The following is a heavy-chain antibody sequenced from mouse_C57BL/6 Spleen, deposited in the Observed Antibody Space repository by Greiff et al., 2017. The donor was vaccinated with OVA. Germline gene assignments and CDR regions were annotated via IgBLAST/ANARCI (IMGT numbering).Heavy chain of an antibody. Sequence: QVQLQQPGAELVMPGASVKLSCKASGYTFTSYWMHWVKQRPGQGLEWIGEIDPSDSYTNYNQKLKGKSTLTVDKSSSTAYMQLSSLTSEDSAVYYCARGSTSNSWLAYWGQGTLVTVSA. D-gene: IGHD2-5*01. CDR2: IDPSDSYT. J-gene: IGHJ3*01. CDR1: GYTFTSYW. CDR3: ARGSTSNSWLAY. V-gene: IGHV1-69*01.